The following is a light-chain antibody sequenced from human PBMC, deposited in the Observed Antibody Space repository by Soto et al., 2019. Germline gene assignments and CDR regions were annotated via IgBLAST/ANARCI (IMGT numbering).Light chain of an antibody. CDR2: RAS. Sequence: EIVMTQSPATLSVSPGERATLSCRASQSVSINLAWYQQKPGQAPRLLVYRASTRATGIPAKFSGSGSGTDFTLTISSLQSEDFAVYYWQHYNNWPPWTFGQGTKVEIK. CDR3: QHYNNWPPWT. CDR1: QSVSIN. V-gene: IGKV3-15*01. J-gene: IGKJ1*01.